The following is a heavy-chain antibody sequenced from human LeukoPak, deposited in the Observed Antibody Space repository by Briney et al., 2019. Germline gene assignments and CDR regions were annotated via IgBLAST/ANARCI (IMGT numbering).Heavy chain of an antibody. CDR2: TSGSGGST. CDR1: GFTFSSYA. J-gene: IGHJ4*02. D-gene: IGHD3-3*01. CDR3: AKDNTIFGVVIPHDY. V-gene: IGHV3-23*01. Sequence: GSLRLSCAASGFTFSSYALSWVRQAPGKGLEWVSATSGSGGSTYYADSVKGRFTISRDHSENTLYLQMNSLRAEDTAVYYCAKDNTIFGVVIPHDYWGQGTLVTVSS.